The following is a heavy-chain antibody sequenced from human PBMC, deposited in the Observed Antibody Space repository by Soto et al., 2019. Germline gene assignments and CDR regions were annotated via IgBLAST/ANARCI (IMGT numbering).Heavy chain of an antibody. CDR3: AREQYNWKL. CDR1: GVSITPYY. CDR2: VYHTGNT. J-gene: IGHJ4*02. Sequence: PSETLSLTCTVSGVSITPYYWTWIRHPPGKGLEWIGYVYHTGNTYYNPSLKSRVTISLDTSKNQVSLRLKSVTAADTAVYYCAREQYNWKLWGQGTRVTVS. V-gene: IGHV4-59*01. D-gene: IGHD1-20*01.